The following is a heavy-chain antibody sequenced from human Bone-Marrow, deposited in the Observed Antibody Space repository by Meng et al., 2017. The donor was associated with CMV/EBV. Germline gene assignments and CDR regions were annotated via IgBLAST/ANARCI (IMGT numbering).Heavy chain of an antibody. CDR3: ARDRFSITGTTYLGYGMDV. D-gene: IGHD1-7*01. CDR2: IYHGGST. Sequence: GTYSGTWLRQHPGKGLEWIGFIYHGGSTDYHPSLKSRLTISVDTSKNQFSLKLTSVTAADTAVYYCARDRFSITGTTYLGYGMDVWGQGTTVTVSS. J-gene: IGHJ6*02. CDR1: GTYS. V-gene: IGHV4-31*02.